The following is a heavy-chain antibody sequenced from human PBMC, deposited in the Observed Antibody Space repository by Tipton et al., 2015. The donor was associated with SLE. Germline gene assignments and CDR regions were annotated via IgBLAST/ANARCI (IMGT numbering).Heavy chain of an antibody. D-gene: IGHD3-16*01. CDR3: ARISLSPGASLGRYFDV. J-gene: IGHJ2*01. CDR2: VYYSGGT. Sequence: TLSLTCTVSSGSFSSSAYYWSWLRQPPGKGLEWIGYVYYSGGTNYNSSFNSRVTMSVDTSKNQLSLKLDSCTAADTAVYYCARISLSPGASLGRYFDVWGRGTLVTVSS. V-gene: IGHV4-61*08. CDR1: SGSFSSSAYY.